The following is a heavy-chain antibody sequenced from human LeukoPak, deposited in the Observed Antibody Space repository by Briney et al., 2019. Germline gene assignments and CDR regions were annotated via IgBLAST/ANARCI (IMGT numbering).Heavy chain of an antibody. CDR1: GFTFSSYS. Sequence: AGGSLRLSCAASGFTFSSYSMNWVRQAPGKGLEWVSSISSSSSYIYYADSVKGRFTISRDNAKNSLYLQMNSLRAEDTAVYYCARSYSSGYYYFDYWGQGTLVTVSS. CDR2: ISSSSSYI. V-gene: IGHV3-21*01. J-gene: IGHJ4*02. D-gene: IGHD3-22*01. CDR3: ARSYSSGYYYFDY.